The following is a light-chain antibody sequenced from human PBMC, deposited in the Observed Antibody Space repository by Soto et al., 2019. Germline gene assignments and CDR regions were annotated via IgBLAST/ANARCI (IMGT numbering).Light chain of an antibody. J-gene: IGKJ5*01. V-gene: IGKV3-15*01. CDR1: QSVSSSY. CDR2: GAS. CDR3: QQYNKWPPIT. Sequence: ENVLAQYPGPLALSPGERATLSCRAIQSVSSSYLAWYQQKPGQAPRLLIYGASTRATGIPGRFSGSGSGTEFTLTISSLQSEDFAVYYCQQYNKWPPITFGQGTRLEIK.